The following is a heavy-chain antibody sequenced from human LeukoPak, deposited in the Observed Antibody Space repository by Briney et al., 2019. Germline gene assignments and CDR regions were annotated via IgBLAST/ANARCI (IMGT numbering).Heavy chain of an antibody. CDR3: ARGAAAGIFAFDI. V-gene: IGHV1-18*01. CDR2: ISAYNGHT. Sequence: GASVKVSCKASGYTFSSYGISWVRQAPGQGLEWMGWISAYNGHTNYAQKFQGRVTMTTDTSTSTLYMELRSLRSDDTAVYYCARGAAAGIFAFDIWGQGTMVTVSS. CDR1: GYTFSSYG. D-gene: IGHD6-13*01. J-gene: IGHJ3*02.